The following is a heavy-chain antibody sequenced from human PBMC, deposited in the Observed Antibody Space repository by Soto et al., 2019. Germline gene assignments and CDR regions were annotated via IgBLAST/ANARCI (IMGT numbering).Heavy chain of an antibody. CDR1: GFTFSSYA. J-gene: IGHJ6*02. V-gene: IGHV3-23*01. CDR3: EKVSSGSYPYYYYYGMDV. D-gene: IGHD1-26*01. Sequence: PGVSLRLSCSASGFTFSSYAMSWVRQAPGKGLEWVSAISGSGGSTYYADSVKGRFTISRDNSKNTLYLQMNSLRAEDTAVYYCEKVSSGSYPYYYYYGMDVWGQGTTVTVS. CDR2: ISGSGGST.